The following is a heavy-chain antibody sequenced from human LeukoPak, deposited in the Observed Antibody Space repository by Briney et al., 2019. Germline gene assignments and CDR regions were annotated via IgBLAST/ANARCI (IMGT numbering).Heavy chain of an antibody. J-gene: IGHJ4*02. Sequence: SETLSLTCAVSGDSITDSKYYWAWVRQAPGKGLEWMGSIYHSGSAYYNPSLKTRVTISVDTSNDQFSLRLRSVTAADTAVYYCARQPPFSSYYDSSGTSFDYWGQGTLVTVSS. D-gene: IGHD3-22*01. CDR3: ARQPPFSSYYDSSGTSFDY. V-gene: IGHV4-39*01. CDR2: IYHSGSA. CDR1: GDSITDSKYY.